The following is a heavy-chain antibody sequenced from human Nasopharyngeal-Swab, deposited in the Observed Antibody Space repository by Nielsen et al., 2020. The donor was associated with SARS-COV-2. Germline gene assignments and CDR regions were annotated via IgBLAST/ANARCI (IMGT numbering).Heavy chain of an antibody. CDR3: ARASEVGAHVLAFDL. D-gene: IGHD1-26*01. J-gene: IGHJ3*01. Sequence: ASVKVSCKASGYTFTRYGFTWVRRAPGQGLEWMGWISAYNGNTNYAQKFQGRVTLTTDRSTTTGYMQLRSLRNDDTAVYYCARASEVGAHVLAFDLWGQGTVVTVSS. V-gene: IGHV1-18*01. CDR1: GYTFTRYG. CDR2: ISAYNGNT.